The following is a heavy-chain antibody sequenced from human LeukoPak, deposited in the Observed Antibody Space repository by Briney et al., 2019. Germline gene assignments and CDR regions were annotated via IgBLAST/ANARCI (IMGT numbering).Heavy chain of an antibody. J-gene: IGHJ5*02. CDR2: IRSSSSHT. CDR3: ARDLRGSGGSSDSNWFDP. V-gene: IGHV3-11*05. D-gene: IGHD3-10*01. Sequence: PGGSLRLSCAASGFTFSDYYMSWIRQAPGKGLEWVSYIRSSSSHTNYADSVKGRFTISRDNAKNSLYLQMNSLRAEDTAVYYCARDLRGSGGSSDSNWFDPWGQGTLVTVSS. CDR1: GFTFSDYY.